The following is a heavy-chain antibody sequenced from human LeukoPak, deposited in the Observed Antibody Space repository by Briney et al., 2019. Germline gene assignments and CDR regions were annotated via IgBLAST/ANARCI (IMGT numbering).Heavy chain of an antibody. V-gene: IGHV3-21*01. J-gene: IGHJ6*02. CDR2: ISSSSAYI. D-gene: IGHD2-2*01. CDR3: ARIFRYQLVDYYALDV. CDR1: GFTVSGNY. Sequence: GGSLRLSCAASGFTVSGNYMNWVRQAPGKGLEWVSAISSSSAYIFYADSVKGRFTIPRDNAKNSVSLQMNSLRADDTAVYYCARIFRYQLVDYYALDVWGQGTTVTVSS.